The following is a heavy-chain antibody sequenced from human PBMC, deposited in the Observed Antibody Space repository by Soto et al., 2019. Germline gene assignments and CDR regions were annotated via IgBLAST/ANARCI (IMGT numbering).Heavy chain of an antibody. J-gene: IGHJ4*02. V-gene: IGHV3-33*01. CDR2: IWYDRSNK. CDR1: GFTFSDFG. CDR3: ARQSLGNIRLRGFDY. D-gene: IGHD1-1*01. Sequence: QVQLVESGGGVVQPGRSLRLSCAASGFTFSDFGMHWVRQAPGKGLEWVAVIWYDRSNKYYVDSVKGRFTISRDNSKNTLYLQMNSLRPEDTAVYYCARQSLGNIRLRGFDYWGQGTMVTVSS.